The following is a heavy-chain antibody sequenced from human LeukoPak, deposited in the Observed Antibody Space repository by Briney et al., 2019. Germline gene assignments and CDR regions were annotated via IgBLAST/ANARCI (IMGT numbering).Heavy chain of an antibody. D-gene: IGHD3-16*01. CDR1: GFTFSNYW. J-gene: IGHJ4*02. CDR2: INQDGSQK. Sequence: GGSLRLSCAASGFTFSNYWMNWVRQAPGKGLEWVANINQDGSQKYYVDSVKGRFTISRDNAKNSLYLKMNSLRAEDTAVYYCARDLGGPSDYWGQGTLVTVSS. CDR3: ARDLGGPSDY. V-gene: IGHV3-7*03.